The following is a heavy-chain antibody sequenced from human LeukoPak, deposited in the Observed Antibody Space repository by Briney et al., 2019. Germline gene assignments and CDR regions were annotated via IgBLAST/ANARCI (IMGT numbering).Heavy chain of an antibody. V-gene: IGHV5-51*01. J-gene: IGHJ3*02. CDR1: GYSFTSYW. CDR2: IYPGDSDT. D-gene: IGHD4-17*01. CDR3: ARRSSPGDYGDYEDAFDI. Sequence: GESLKISCKGSGYSFTSYWIGWVRQMPGKGLEWMGIIYPGDSDTRYSPSFQGQVTISADKSISTAYLQWSSLKASDTAMYYCARRSSPGDYGDYEDAFDIWAKGQWSPSLQ.